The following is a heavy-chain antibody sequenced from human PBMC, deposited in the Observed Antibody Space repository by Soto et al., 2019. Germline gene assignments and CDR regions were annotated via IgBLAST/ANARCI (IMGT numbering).Heavy chain of an antibody. D-gene: IGHD4-4*01. J-gene: IGHJ5*02. CDR2: IRSKAYGGTT. V-gene: IGHV3-49*03. Sequence: GGSLRLSCTASGFTFGDYAMSWFRQAPGKGLEWVGLIRSKAYGGTTEYAASVKGRFTISRDDSKSIAYLQMNSLKTEDTAVYYCTRDRATVTTSDWFDPWGQGTLVTVSS. CDR3: TRDRATVTTSDWFDP. CDR1: GFTFGDYA.